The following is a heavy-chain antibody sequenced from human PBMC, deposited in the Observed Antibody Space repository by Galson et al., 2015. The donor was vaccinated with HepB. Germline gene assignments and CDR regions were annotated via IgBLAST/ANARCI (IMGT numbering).Heavy chain of an antibody. CDR3: TRDRGPTPEYDFWNY. CDR1: GFTFGDYA. D-gene: IGHD3-3*01. Sequence: SLRLSCAASGFTFGDYAMSWFRQAPGKGLEWVGFIRSKAYGGTTGYAASVKGRFTISRDDSKSIAYLQMNSLKTEDTAVYYCTRDRGPTPEYDFWNYWGQGTLVTVSS. V-gene: IGHV3-49*03. J-gene: IGHJ4*02. CDR2: IRSKAYGGTT.